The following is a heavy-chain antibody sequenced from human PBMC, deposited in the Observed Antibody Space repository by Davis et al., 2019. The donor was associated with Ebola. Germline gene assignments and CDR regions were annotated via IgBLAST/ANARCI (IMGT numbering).Heavy chain of an antibody. V-gene: IGHV3-48*03. CDR2: ISSSGSITI. J-gene: IGHJ6*02. CDR3: ARVLAVAGYYHYYGMDV. CDR1: GFTFSSYE. Sequence: PGGSLRLSCVASGFTFSSYEMSWVRQAPGKGLEWVSYISSSGSITIYYADSVKGRFTISRDNAKNSLYLQMNSLRAEDTPVYYCARVLAVAGYYHYYGMDVWGQGTTVTVSS. D-gene: IGHD6-19*01.